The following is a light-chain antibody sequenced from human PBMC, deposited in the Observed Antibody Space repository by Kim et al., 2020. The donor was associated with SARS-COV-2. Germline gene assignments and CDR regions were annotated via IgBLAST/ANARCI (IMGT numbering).Light chain of an antibody. Sequence: VAPGQTARMSCVGNNIGSKNVHWYQQKPGQAPVLVIDRETNPPSGIPERFSGSNSGNTATLTISRAQAGDEADYYCQVWDSSTAVFGTGTKVTVL. CDR3: QVWDSSTAV. J-gene: IGLJ1*01. CDR2: RET. V-gene: IGLV3-9*01. CDR1: NIGSKN.